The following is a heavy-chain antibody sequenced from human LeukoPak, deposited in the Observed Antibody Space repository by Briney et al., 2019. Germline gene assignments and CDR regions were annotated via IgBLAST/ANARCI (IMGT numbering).Heavy chain of an antibody. V-gene: IGHV3-23*01. D-gene: IGHD3-22*01. CDR3: AKAQYYYDSSGYPRFDY. CDR1: GFTFSSYA. J-gene: IGHJ4*02. CDR2: ISGSGGST. Sequence: GGSLRLSCAASGFTFSSYAMSWVRQAPGKGLEWVSAISGSGGSTYYADSVKGRFSISRGNSKNTLYLQMNSLRAEDTAVYYCAKAQYYYDSSGYPRFDYWGQGTLVTVSS.